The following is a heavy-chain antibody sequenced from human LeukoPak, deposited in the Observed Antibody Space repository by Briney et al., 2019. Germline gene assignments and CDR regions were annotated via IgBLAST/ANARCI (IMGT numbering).Heavy chain of an antibody. J-gene: IGHJ3*02. CDR1: GGSISSSSYY. CDR2: IYYRGSI. Sequence: SETPSLTCTVSGGSISSSSYYWGWIRQPPGKGLEWIGSIYYRGSIYYNPSLKSRVTISVDTSKNHFSLKLSSVTAADTAMYYCARQGCSSTTCYLFALYAFDIWGQGTMVTVSS. CDR3: ARQGCSSTTCYLFALYAFDI. V-gene: IGHV4-39*01. D-gene: IGHD2-2*01.